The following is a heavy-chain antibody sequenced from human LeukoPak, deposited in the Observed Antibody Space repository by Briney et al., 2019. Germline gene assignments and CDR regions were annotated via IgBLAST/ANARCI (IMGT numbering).Heavy chain of an antibody. D-gene: IGHD1-14*01. CDR1: GFSFGNYW. CDR2: INEDGSEK. V-gene: IGHV3-7*01. J-gene: IGHJ4*02. Sequence: PGGSLRLPCAASGFSFGNYWMKWVRQDPVKGLEWVANINEDGSEKYYVDSVRGRFTISRDNAKNSLYLQMNSLRTEDTAVYYCARGGVRRGYYDYWGQGTLVTVSS. CDR3: ARGGVRRGYYDY.